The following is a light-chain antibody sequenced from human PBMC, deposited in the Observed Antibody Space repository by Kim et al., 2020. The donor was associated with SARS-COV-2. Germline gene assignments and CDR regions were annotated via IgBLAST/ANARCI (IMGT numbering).Light chain of an antibody. CDR1: SSDVGGYNY. V-gene: IGLV2-14*03. CDR2: DVS. Sequence: GQSINISCTGNSSDVGGYNYVAWYQQHPGKAPKLMIYDVSNRPSGVSNRFSGSKSGNTASLTISGLQAEDEADYYCSSYTSSSTRVFGGGTKLTVL. CDR3: SSYTSSSTRV. J-gene: IGLJ3*02.